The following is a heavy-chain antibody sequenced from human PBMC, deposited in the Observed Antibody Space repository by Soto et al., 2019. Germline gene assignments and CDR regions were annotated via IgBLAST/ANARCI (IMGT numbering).Heavy chain of an antibody. J-gene: IGHJ5*02. V-gene: IGHV1-46*01. D-gene: IGHD3-3*01. CDR1: GYTFTSYY. CDR2: INPSGGST. CDR3: ARGLRFLEWLSENWFDP. Sequence: QVQLVQSGAEVKKPGASVKVSCKAAGYTFTSYYMHWVRQAPGQGLEWMGIINPSGGSTSYAQKGQGRVNMTRDTSTSTVYMELSSLRSEDTAVYYCARGLRFLEWLSENWFDPWGQGTLVTVSS.